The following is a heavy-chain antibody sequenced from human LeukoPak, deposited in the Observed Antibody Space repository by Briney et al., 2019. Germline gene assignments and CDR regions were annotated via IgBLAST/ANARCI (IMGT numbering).Heavy chain of an antibody. CDR3: AKAISGNYIKGFDY. D-gene: IGHD1-26*01. V-gene: IGHV3-23*01. CDR1: GFSFSTYG. Sequence: PGGSLRLSCAASGFSFSTYGMNWVRQAPGKGLEWVSAISGSGGSTYYADSVKGRFTISRDNSKNTLYLQMNSLRAEDTAVYYCAKAISGNYIKGFDYWGQGTLVTVSS. CDR2: ISGSGGST. J-gene: IGHJ4*02.